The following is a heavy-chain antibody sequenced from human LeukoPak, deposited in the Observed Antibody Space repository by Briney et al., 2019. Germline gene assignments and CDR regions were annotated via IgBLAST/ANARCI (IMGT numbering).Heavy chain of an antibody. CDR2: INHSGST. CDR3: ARGYDSNGYIFYYYYMDV. J-gene: IGHJ6*03. V-gene: IGHV4-34*01. D-gene: IGHD3-22*01. CDR1: GGSFSGYY. Sequence: SETLSLTCVVYGGSFSGYYWSWIRQPPGKGLEWIGEINHSGSTNYNPSLTSRVTISVDTSKNQFSLKLSSVTAADTAVYYCARGYDSNGYIFYYYYMDVWGKGTTVTVSS.